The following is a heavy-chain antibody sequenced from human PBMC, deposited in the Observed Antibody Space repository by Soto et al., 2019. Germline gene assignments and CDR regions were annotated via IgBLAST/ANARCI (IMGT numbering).Heavy chain of an antibody. CDR3: ARTGDGHHDFLDY. V-gene: IGHV3-7*01. CDR2: IDEDGSEY. Sequence: EVHLEESGGGLVHPGGSLRLSCAASGFTFSSYWMNWVRQAPGKGLEWVANIDEDGSEYNDAESVRGRFTISRDNAKNTLYLPMNSLRAADTAVYYCARTGDGHHDFLDYWGQGILVSVSS. J-gene: IGHJ4*02. D-gene: IGHD1-1*01. CDR1: GFTFSSYW.